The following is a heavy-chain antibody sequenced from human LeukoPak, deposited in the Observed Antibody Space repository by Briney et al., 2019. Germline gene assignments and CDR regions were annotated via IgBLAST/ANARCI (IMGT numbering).Heavy chain of an antibody. J-gene: IGHJ5*02. CDR2: IIPIFGTA. CDR1: GGTFSSYA. Sequence: SVKVSCKASGGTFSSYAISWVRQAPGQGLEWMGGIIPIFGTANYAQKSQGRVTITADESTSTAYMELSSLRSEDTAVYYCARGKPYHSGFLYNWFDPWGQGTLVTVSS. D-gene: IGHD5-12*01. CDR3: ARGKPYHSGFLYNWFDP. V-gene: IGHV1-69*13.